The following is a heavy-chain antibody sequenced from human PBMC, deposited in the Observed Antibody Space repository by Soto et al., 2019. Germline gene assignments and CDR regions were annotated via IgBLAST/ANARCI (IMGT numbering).Heavy chain of an antibody. J-gene: IGHJ4*02. CDR1: GFTFSSYA. V-gene: IGHV3-23*01. CDR2: ISGSGGST. D-gene: IGHD4-17*01. CDR3: ARGDRTVTTSFYYFDY. Sequence: EVQLLESGGGLVQPGGSLRLSCAASGFTFSSYAMSWVRQAPGKGLEWVSAISGSGGSTYYADSVKGRFTISRDNSKNTLYLQMNSLRAEDMAVYYCARGDRTVTTSFYYFDYWGQGTLVTVSS.